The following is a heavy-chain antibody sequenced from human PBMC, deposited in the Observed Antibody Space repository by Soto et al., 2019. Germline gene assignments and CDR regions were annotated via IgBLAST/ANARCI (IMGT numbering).Heavy chain of an antibody. J-gene: IGHJ4*02. CDR3: ASGAYDDSLPFDY. D-gene: IGHD4-17*01. CDR2: ISSSSSYI. CDR1: GFTFSSYS. Sequence: EVQLVESGGGLVKPGGSLRLSCAASGFTFSSYSMNWVRQAPGKGLEWVSSISSSSSYIYYADSVKGRFTISRDNAKNSLYLQMNSLRAEDTAVYYCASGAYDDSLPFDYWGQGTLVTVSS. V-gene: IGHV3-21*01.